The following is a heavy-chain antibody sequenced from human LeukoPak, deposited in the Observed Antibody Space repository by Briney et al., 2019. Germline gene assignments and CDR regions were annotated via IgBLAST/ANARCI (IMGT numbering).Heavy chain of an antibody. J-gene: IGHJ4*02. D-gene: IGHD6-13*01. CDR1: GFTFSSYW. CDR2: INSDGSST. Sequence: GGSLRLSCAASGFTFSSYWMHWVRQAPGKGLVWVSRINSDGSSTSYADSAKGRFTISRDNAKNSLYLQMNSLRAEDTAVYYYARDGPGIAAAGSLGFDYWGQGTLVTVSS. V-gene: IGHV3-74*01. CDR3: ARDGPGIAAAGSLGFDY.